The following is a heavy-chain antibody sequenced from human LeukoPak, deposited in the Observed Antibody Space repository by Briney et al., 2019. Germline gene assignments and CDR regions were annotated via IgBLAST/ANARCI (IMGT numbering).Heavy chain of an antibody. CDR2: ISGSGGST. D-gene: IGHD3-9*01. Sequence: GGSLRLSCAASGFTFSSYAMSWVRQAPGKGLEWVSAISGSGGSTFYADSVKGRFTVSRDNSKNTLYLQMNSLRADDTAVYDCAKDSGVLRHFDWLSYFDYWGQGTLVTVSS. CDR1: GFTFSSYA. CDR3: AKDSGVLRHFDWLSYFDY. J-gene: IGHJ4*02. V-gene: IGHV3-23*01.